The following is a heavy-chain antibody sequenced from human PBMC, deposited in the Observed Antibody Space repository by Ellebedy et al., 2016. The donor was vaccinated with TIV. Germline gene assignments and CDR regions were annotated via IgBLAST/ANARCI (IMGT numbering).Heavy chain of an antibody. J-gene: IGHJ4*02. Sequence: PGGSLRLSCKGSGYTFSDYWIGWVRQTSGSGLEWMGFIYPGDSDTRYSPSFQGQVTISADKSISVAYLQWSNLKVSDTALYYCARLTVRGVIRSPFDHWGQGTPVTVSS. D-gene: IGHD3-10*01. CDR3: ARLTVRGVIRSPFDH. CDR2: IYPGDSDT. CDR1: GYTFSDYW. V-gene: IGHV5-51*01.